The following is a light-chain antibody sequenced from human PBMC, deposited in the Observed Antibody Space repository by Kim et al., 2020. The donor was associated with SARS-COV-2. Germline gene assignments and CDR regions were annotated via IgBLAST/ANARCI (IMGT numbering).Light chain of an antibody. Sequence: PASSACRSSQSRVYIDANTYLNWFQQRPGQSPRRLIYKVSNRDCGVPVRFSGSGSGTDFTLKSSRVEAGDVGVYYCMQATHWPWTFGQGSKVVIK. CDR3: MQATHWPWT. CDR2: KVS. CDR1: QSRVYIDANTY. V-gene: IGKV2-30*01. J-gene: IGKJ1*01.